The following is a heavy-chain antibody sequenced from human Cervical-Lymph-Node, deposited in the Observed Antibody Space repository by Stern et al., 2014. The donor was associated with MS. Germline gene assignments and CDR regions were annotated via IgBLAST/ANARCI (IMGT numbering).Heavy chain of an antibody. CDR3: ASKDYDYNFDF. J-gene: IGHJ6*02. CDR1: GFIFGSYA. CDR2: ISNDCRGT. Sequence: EVQLVESGGGLVQPGGSLRLSCVGSGFIFGSYAMSWVRQAPGKGLEWVSSISNDCRGTHYADSVQCRFTIARDNAKNMLFLQMNSLRGEDTAVCYAASKDYDYNFDFWGQGTTVNVSS. V-gene: IGHV3-23*04.